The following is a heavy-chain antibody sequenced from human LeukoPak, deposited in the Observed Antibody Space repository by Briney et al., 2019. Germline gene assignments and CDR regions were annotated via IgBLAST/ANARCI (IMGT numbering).Heavy chain of an antibody. V-gene: IGHV1-18*01. CDR1: GYIFTGYG. CDR3: ARCDSSGYWYGMDV. J-gene: IGHJ6*02. Sequence: GASVKVSCKASGYIFTGYGIGWVRQAPGQGLEWMGWISAYNGNTDYAQKLQGRVTMTTDTSTSTAYMELRSLRSDDTAVYYCARCDSSGYWYGMDVWGQGTTVTVSS. CDR2: ISAYNGNT. D-gene: IGHD3-22*01.